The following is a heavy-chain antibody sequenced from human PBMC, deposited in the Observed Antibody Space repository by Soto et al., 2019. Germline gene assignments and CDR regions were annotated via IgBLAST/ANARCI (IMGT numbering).Heavy chain of an antibody. CDR3: ARDGVLWFGEFYFDY. V-gene: IGHV1-18*01. J-gene: IGHJ4*02. CDR1: GYTFTSYG. CDR2: ISAYNGNT. Sequence: ASVKVSCKASGYTFTSYGISWVRQAPGQGLEWMGWISAYNGNTNYAQKLQGRVTMTTDTSTSTAYMELRSLRSDDTAVYYCARDGVLWFGEFYFDYWGQGTLVTVSS. D-gene: IGHD3-10*01.